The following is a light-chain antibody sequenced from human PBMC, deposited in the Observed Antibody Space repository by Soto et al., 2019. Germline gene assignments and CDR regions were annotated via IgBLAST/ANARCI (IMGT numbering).Light chain of an antibody. CDR2: VAS. Sequence: EIVLTQSPGTLSLSPGERATLSCRASQSVSSSYLAWYQQKPGQAPRLLIYVASSRAPGIPDRFSGSGSVTDFTLTISRLEPEDFAVYYCQQYGSSPWTFGQGTKVEIK. J-gene: IGKJ1*01. CDR3: QQYGSSPWT. V-gene: IGKV3-20*01. CDR1: QSVSSSY.